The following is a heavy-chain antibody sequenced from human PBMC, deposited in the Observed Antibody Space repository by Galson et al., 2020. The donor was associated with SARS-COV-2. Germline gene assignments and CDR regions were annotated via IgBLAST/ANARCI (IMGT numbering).Heavy chain of an antibody. CDR2: IYWDDDK. CDR3: AHRLGIVGAGYFDV. V-gene: IGHV2-5*02. D-gene: IGHD1-26*01. J-gene: IGHJ4*02. CDR1: GFSLSTSGVG. Sequence: KMSGPTLVKPTQTLTLTCTFSGFSLSTSGVGVGWIRQPPGKALEWLALIYWDDDKRHSPSLKSRLTITKDTSKNQVVLTMTNLDPVDTATYYCAHRLGIVGAGYFDVWGQGTLVTVSS.